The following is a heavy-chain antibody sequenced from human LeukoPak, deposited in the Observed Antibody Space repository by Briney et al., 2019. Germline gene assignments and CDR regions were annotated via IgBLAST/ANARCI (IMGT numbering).Heavy chain of an antibody. D-gene: IGHD3-10*01. CDR3: ARDQSITMVRGVIITLDGMDV. CDR2: IYTSGST. CDR1: GGSIRSYY. Sequence: SETLSLTCTVSGGSIRSYYWSWIREPAGKGLEWIGRIYTSGSTNYNPSVKSRVTMSVDTSKNQFSLKLSSVTAADTAVYYCARDQSITMVRGVIITLDGMDVWGQGTTVTVAS. J-gene: IGHJ6*02. V-gene: IGHV4-4*07.